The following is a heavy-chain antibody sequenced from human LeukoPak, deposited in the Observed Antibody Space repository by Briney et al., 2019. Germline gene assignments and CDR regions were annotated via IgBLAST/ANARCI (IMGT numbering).Heavy chain of an antibody. D-gene: IGHD3-9*01. V-gene: IGHV3-9*01. CDR3: AKARGYTGYYKD. Sequence: GGSLRLSCAASGFTFDDYAMHWVRQAPGKGLEWVSGISWNSGSIGYADSVKGRFTISRDNAKNSLYLQMNSLRAEDTALYYCAKARGYTGYYKDWGQGTLVTVSS. CDR2: ISWNSGSI. J-gene: IGHJ4*02. CDR1: GFTFDDYA.